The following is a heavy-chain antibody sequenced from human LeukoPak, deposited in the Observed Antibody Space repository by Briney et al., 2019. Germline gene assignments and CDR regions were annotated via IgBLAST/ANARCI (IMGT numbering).Heavy chain of an antibody. V-gene: IGHV3-48*02. D-gene: IGHD3-3*01. CDR1: GFTFSTYS. Sequence: GGSLRLSCAASGFTFSTYSMNWVHQAPGKGLEWVSYISGTSSLISYADSVKGRFTISRDNAKNSLYLQMNSLRDEDTAVYYCVRDQFFSFDYWGQGTLVTVSS. J-gene: IGHJ4*02. CDR2: ISGTSSLI. CDR3: VRDQFFSFDY.